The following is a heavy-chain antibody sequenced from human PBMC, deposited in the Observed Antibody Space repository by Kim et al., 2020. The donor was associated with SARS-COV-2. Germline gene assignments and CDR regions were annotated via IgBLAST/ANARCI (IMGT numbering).Heavy chain of an antibody. D-gene: IGHD3-22*01. J-gene: IGHJ4*02. CDR2: MSGSGGGT. CDR3: AKGPVVEI. Sequence: GGSLRLSCAASGFSFSTYDMSWVRQAPGKGLECVSGMSGSGGGTYYADSVKGRFTISRDSSKNTVYLQMSTLRAEDTAVYYCAKGPVVEIWGQGTLVTVSS. CDR1: GFSFSTYD. V-gene: IGHV3-23*01.